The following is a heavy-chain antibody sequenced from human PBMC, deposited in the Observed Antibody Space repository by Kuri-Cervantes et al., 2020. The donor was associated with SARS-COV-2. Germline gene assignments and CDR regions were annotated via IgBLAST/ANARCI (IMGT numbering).Heavy chain of an antibody. CDR3: ARATSFTSIYYHFDS. Sequence: SETLSLTCTVSGGSISSYYWTWFRQPPGKGLEFIGYIYYNGNGYNPSLESRVTMSLDTSRNQFSLRLTSVTPADTAVYYCARATSFTSIYYHFDSWGQGNLVTVSS. J-gene: IGHJ4*02. V-gene: IGHV4-59*01. CDR1: GGSISSYY. D-gene: IGHD1-26*01. CDR2: IYYNGN.